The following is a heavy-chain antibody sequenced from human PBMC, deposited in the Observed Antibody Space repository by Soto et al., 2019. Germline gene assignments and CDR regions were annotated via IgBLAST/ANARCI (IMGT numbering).Heavy chain of an antibody. CDR1: GFTFSSYS. Sequence: GGSLRLSCAASGFTFSSYSMNWVRQAPGKGLEWVSSISSSSSYIYYADSVKGRFTISRDNAKNSLYLQMNSLRAEDTAVYYCARAGCSSTSCLLGYMDVWGKGTTVTVSS. CDR3: ARAGCSSTSCLLGYMDV. J-gene: IGHJ6*03. D-gene: IGHD2-2*01. V-gene: IGHV3-21*01. CDR2: ISSSSSYI.